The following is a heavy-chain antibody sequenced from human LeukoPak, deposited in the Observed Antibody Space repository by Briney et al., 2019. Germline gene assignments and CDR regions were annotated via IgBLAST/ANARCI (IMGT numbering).Heavy chain of an antibody. J-gene: IGHJ4*02. CDR2: ISSSGST. Sequence: SETLSLTCTVSGGSISSGSYYWSWIRQPAGKGLEWIGRISSSGSTNYNPSLKSRVTISVDTSKNQFSLKLSSVTAADTAVYYCARGGYSYGRDYWGQGTLVTVSS. V-gene: IGHV4-61*02. D-gene: IGHD5-18*01. CDR1: GGSISSGSYY. CDR3: ARGGYSYGRDY.